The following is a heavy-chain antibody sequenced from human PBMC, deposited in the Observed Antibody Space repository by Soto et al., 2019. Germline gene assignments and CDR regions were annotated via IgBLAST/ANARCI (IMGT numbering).Heavy chain of an antibody. Sequence: EVQLVESGGGLVQTGGSLRLSCAASGFTFSAYWMSWVRQAPGKGLEWVANIKQAGSEKYHVYSVNGRFIISRDDAKNSLFLQVNSLRVEDTAVYYCAREKRANGYFDYWGQGTLVTVSS. D-gene: IGHD6-25*01. J-gene: IGHJ4*02. CDR1: GFTFSAYW. V-gene: IGHV3-7*01. CDR2: IKQAGSEK. CDR3: AREKRANGYFDY.